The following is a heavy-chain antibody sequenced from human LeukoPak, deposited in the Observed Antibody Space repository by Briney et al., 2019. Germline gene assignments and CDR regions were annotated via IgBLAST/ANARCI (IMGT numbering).Heavy chain of an antibody. V-gene: IGHV1-69*04. CDR1: GGTFSSYA. Sequence: ASVKVSCKASGGTFSSYAISWVRQAPGQGLEWMGRIIPILGIANYAQKFQGRVTITADKSTSTAYMELSSLRSEDTAVYYCAREPHCTNGVCYCDYWGQGTLVTVSS. CDR3: AREPHCTNGVCYCDY. D-gene: IGHD2-8*01. CDR2: IIPILGIA. J-gene: IGHJ4*02.